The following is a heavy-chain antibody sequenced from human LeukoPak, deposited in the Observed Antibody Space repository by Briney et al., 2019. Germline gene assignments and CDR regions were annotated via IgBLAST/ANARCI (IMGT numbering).Heavy chain of an antibody. CDR3: ARNRYYYGSGNYGVPNWFDP. D-gene: IGHD3-10*01. J-gene: IGHJ5*02. CDR2: IYYSGST. Sequence: PSETLSLTRTVSGGSISSNSYYWGWIRQPPGKGLKWIGRIYYSGSTYYNPSLKSRVTISVDTSKNQFSLKLNSVTAADTAVYYCARNRYYYGSGNYGVPNWFDPWGQGTLVTVSS. V-gene: IGHV4-39*01. CDR1: GGSISSNSYY.